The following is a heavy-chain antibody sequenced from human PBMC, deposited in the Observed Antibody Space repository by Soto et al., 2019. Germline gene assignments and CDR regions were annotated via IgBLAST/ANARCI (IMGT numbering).Heavy chain of an antibody. V-gene: IGHV2-5*02. D-gene: IGHD3-16*01. CDR3: AHIQWRLGELGAIDP. Sequence: QITLKESGPPLVKPTQTLTLTCTFSGFSLSTSGVGVGWIRQPPGKALEWLALIYWDDDKRYSPSLKSRLTTPMHTPKNQVVLTMTNMDPVDTATYYCAHIQWRLGELGAIDPWGQGTLVTVSS. J-gene: IGHJ5*02. CDR2: IYWDDDK. CDR1: GFSLSTSGVG.